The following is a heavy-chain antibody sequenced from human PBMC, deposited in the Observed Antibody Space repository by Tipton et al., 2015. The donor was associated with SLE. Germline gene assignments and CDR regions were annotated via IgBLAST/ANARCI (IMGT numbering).Heavy chain of an antibody. J-gene: IGHJ3*02. V-gene: IGHV4-38-2*02. D-gene: IGHD5-24*01. Sequence: TLSLTCAVSGYSFTSGYYGDWIRQPPGKGLERIGSIYHTGSTFHNPSLKSRITISVDTSKNQFSLKLTAVTAADTAVYYCARDEERWLQFTPPSTFDTWGKGTMVTVSS. CDR2: IYHTGST. CDR3: ARDEERWLQFTPPSTFDT. CDR1: GYSFTSGYY.